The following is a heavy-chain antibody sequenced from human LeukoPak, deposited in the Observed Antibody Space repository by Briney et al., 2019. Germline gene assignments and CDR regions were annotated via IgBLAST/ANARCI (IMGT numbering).Heavy chain of an antibody. CDR1: GGTFSSYA. D-gene: IGHD1-26*01. Sequence: VASVKVSCKASGGTFSSYAISWVRQAPGQGLEWMGGIIPIFGTANYAQKFQGRVTITTDVSTSTAYMELSSLRSEDTAVHYCARGGGIVGATWGAFDIWGQGTMVTVSS. V-gene: IGHV1-69*05. J-gene: IGHJ3*02. CDR3: ARGGGIVGATWGAFDI. CDR2: IIPIFGTA.